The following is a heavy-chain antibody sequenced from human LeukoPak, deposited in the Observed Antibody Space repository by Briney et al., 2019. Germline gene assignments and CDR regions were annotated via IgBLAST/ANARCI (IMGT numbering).Heavy chain of an antibody. CDR1: GYTFTSYG. Sequence: AASVKVSCKASGYTFTSYGISWVRQAPGQGLEWMGWISAYNGNTNYAQKLQGRVTMTTDTSTSTAYMELRSLRSDDTAVYYCAAVIVGATSGDAFDIWGQGTMVTVSS. V-gene: IGHV1-18*01. D-gene: IGHD1-26*01. CDR3: AAVIVGATSGDAFDI. J-gene: IGHJ3*02. CDR2: ISAYNGNT.